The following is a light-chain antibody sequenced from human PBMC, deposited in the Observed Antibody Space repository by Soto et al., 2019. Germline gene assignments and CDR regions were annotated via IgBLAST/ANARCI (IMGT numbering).Light chain of an antibody. J-gene: IGLJ2*01. CDR2: DVS. CDR3: SSYTSTNTLVI. CDR1: SSDVGGYNY. Sequence: SVLTXPASVSGSPGQSVTISCTGTSSDVGGYNYVSWYQQHPGKAPKLLIYDVSHRPSVVSSRFSGSKSGNTASLAISGLQAEDEADYYCSSYTSTNTLVIFGGGTKVTVL. V-gene: IGLV2-14*03.